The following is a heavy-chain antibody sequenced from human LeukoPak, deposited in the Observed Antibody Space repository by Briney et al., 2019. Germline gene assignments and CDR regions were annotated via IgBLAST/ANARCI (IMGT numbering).Heavy chain of an antibody. J-gene: IGHJ4*02. D-gene: IGHD3-10*01. CDR1: GFTFSSYA. CDR2: ISSNGGST. CDR3: ARSQGVRGVLTRRGYFDY. V-gene: IGHV3-64*04. Sequence: GGSLRLSCSASGFTFSSYAMHWVRQAPGKGLEYVSAISSNGGSTYYADPVKGRFTISRDNSKNTLYLQMNSLRAEDTAVYYCARSQGVRGVLTRRGYFDYWGQGTLVTVSS.